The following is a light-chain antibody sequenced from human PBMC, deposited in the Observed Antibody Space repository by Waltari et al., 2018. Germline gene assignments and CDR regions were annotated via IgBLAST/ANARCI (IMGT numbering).Light chain of an antibody. CDR2: GAS. CDR1: QVVSSS. V-gene: IGKV3-15*01. CDR3: QQYSNWYS. Sequence: EIVLTQSPATLSLSPGERATLSCRASQVVSSSLAWYQQKPGQAPRLLIYGASSRATGIPDRFSGIGSGTDFTLTISSLEPEYFAVYYCQQYSNWYSFGQGTKVEIK. J-gene: IGKJ2*03.